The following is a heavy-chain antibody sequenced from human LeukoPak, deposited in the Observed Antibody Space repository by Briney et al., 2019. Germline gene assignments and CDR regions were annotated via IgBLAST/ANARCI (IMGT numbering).Heavy chain of an antibody. V-gene: IGHV3-21*01. CDR2: ISSSSSYI. CDR1: GFTFSSYS. CDR3: ARVFPGYCSGGSCSLGY. Sequence: PGGSLRLSCAASGFTFSSYSMNWVRQAPGKGLEWVSSISSSSSYIYYADSVKGRFTISRDNAKNSLYLQMNSLRAEDTAVYYCARVFPGYCSGGSCSLGYWGQGTLVTVSS. J-gene: IGHJ4*02. D-gene: IGHD2-15*01.